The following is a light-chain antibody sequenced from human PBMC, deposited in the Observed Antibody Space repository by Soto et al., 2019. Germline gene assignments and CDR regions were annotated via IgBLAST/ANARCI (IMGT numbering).Light chain of an antibody. J-gene: IGKJ2*01. CDR3: QQYNIWPQYT. V-gene: IGKV3-15*01. CDR1: QRISSN. CDR2: AAS. Sequence: ETVMTQSPATLSVSPGERATLSCRASQRISSNLAWYQHKPGQAPRLLIYAASTRAPGIPDRFSGSGSGTDFTLTISSLQSEDFATYYCQQYNIWPQYTFGLGTKVEVK.